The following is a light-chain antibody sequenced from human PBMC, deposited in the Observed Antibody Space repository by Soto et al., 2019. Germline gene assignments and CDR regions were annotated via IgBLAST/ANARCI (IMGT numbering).Light chain of an antibody. Sequence: QSALTQPASVSGSPGQSSTISSTGTSGDVDYEYVSWYQQHPGKAPKLIIYEVSNRPSGISNRFSGSKSGNTASLTISGLQAEDEADYYCNSCTDTTRLIFGGGTKLTVL. V-gene: IGLV2-14*01. J-gene: IGLJ2*01. CDR1: SGDVDYEY. CDR3: NSCTDTTRLI. CDR2: EVS.